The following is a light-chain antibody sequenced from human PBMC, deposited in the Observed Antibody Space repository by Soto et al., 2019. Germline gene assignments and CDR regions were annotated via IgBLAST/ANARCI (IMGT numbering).Light chain of an antibody. CDR2: DVS. Sequence: QSVLTQHASVSGYPGQSITISCTGTSSDVGGYNYVSWYQHHPGKAPKRMIHDVSNRPSGVSNRFSGSKSGNTASLTISGLQAEFVVDYYCRSYIPHIRTSVFGTATKVTVL. CDR3: RSYIPHIRTSV. V-gene: IGLV2-14*03. J-gene: IGLJ1*01. CDR1: SSDVGGYNY.